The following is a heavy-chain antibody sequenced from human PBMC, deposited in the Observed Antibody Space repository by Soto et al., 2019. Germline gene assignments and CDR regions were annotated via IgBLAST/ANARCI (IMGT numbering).Heavy chain of an antibody. J-gene: IGHJ4*02. V-gene: IGHV5-51*01. Sequence: GESLKISCKGSGYSFTSYWIGWVRQMPGKGLEWMGIIYPGDSDTRYSPSFQGQVTISADKSISTAYLQWSSLKASDTAMYYCAQIAVAGEGGYYFDYWGQGTLVTVSS. CDR2: IYPGDSDT. D-gene: IGHD6-19*01. CDR3: AQIAVAGEGGYYFDY. CDR1: GYSFTSYW.